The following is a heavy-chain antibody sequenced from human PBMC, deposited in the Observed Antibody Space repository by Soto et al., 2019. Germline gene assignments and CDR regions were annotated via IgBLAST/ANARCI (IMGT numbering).Heavy chain of an antibody. Sequence: SSETLSLTCSVSGGSINYNSYYWGWIRQPPGKGLEWVGGIFYTGATYYSPSLKDRVTISVDTSKNSFSLNLTSVTAADTAVYFCARLVVVAPVANAWGQGPLVTVSS. J-gene: IGHJ5*02. V-gene: IGHV4-39*02. CDR2: IFYTGAT. CDR1: GGSINYNSYY. CDR3: ARLVVVAPVANA. D-gene: IGHD2-2*01.